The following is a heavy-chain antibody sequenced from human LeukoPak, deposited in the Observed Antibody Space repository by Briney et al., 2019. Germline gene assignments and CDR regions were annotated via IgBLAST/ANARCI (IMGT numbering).Heavy chain of an antibody. CDR2: IKQDGSEE. Sequence: GGSLRLSCAASGFTFSSYWMSWVRQAPGKGLEWVANIKQDGSEEYYVDSVKGRFTISRDNAKNSLYLQMNSLRAEDTAVYYCAKDSKAVAGTRYFQHWGQGTLVTVSS. CDR1: GFTFSSYW. CDR3: AKDSKAVAGTRYFQH. J-gene: IGHJ1*01. D-gene: IGHD6-19*01. V-gene: IGHV3-7*03.